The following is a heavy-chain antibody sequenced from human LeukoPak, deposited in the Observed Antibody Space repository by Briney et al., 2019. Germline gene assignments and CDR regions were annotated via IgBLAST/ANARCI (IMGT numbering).Heavy chain of an antibody. Sequence: PGGSLRLSCAAFGFTFSDYYMSWNRQAPGKGLEWVSYISSSGSTIYYADSVKGRFTISRDNAKNSLYLQMNSLRAEDTAVYYCVKYSDSVVAAALLDAFDIWGQGTMVTVSS. CDR3: VKYSDSVVAAALLDAFDI. V-gene: IGHV3-11*04. D-gene: IGHD2-2*01. J-gene: IGHJ3*02. CDR2: ISSSGSTI. CDR1: GFTFSDYY.